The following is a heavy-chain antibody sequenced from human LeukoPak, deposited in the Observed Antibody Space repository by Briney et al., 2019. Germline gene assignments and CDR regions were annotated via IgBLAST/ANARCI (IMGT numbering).Heavy chain of an antibody. J-gene: IGHJ4*02. CDR3: ARVGYCSSTSCPFDY. D-gene: IGHD2-2*01. Sequence: KSSETLSLTCTVSGGSISSSGYYWGGIRQPPGKGLEWIGTIYYSGSTYYNPSLKSRVTISVDTSKNQFSLKVISVTAPDTAVYYCARVGYCSSTSCPFDYWGQGTLVTVSS. CDR2: IYYSGST. CDR1: GGSISSSGYY. V-gene: IGHV4-39*01.